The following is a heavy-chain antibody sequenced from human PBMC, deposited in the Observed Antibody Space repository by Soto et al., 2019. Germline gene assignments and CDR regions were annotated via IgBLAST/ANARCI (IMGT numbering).Heavy chain of an antibody. CDR3: AIESSTAKPEVVDF. D-gene: IGHD1-1*01. CDR2: INPNSGGT. Sequence: APVKVSCKASGYTFSDYYIHWVRQAPGQGLEWMGWINPNSGGTKYAPKFQGGVTMTRDTSITTAYMELSRLRSGDTAVYYCAIESSTAKPEVVDFWGQGSMVIGSS. CDR1: GYTFSDYY. J-gene: IGHJ4*02. V-gene: IGHV1-2*02.